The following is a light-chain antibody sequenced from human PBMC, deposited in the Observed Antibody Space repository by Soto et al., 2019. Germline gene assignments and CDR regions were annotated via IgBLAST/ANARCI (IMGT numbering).Light chain of an antibody. Sequence: DIQMTQSPSSLSASVGDRVTITCRASQSISNYLNWYQQKPGKAPKLLIYAASSLQSGVPSRFSGRGSGTGFTLTISSLQPEDFATYYCQQSYSTPRTFGQGTKLEIQ. J-gene: IGKJ2*01. CDR1: QSISNY. V-gene: IGKV1-39*01. CDR3: QQSYSTPRT. CDR2: AAS.